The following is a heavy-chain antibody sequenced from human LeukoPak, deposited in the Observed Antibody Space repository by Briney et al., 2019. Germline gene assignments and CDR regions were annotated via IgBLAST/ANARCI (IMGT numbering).Heavy chain of an antibody. CDR3: ARSIDRGAYNFGY. V-gene: IGHV4-39*01. D-gene: IGHD5-24*01. CDR2: LHYSGST. CDR1: GGSIGSITYY. Sequence: PSETLSLTCSASGGSIGSITYYWAWIRQPPGKGLEWIGSLHYSGSTDYNPPLKSRVTVSVDMSKNQFSLKLTSVTAADTAVYYCARSIDRGAYNFGYWGQGTLVTVSS. J-gene: IGHJ4*02.